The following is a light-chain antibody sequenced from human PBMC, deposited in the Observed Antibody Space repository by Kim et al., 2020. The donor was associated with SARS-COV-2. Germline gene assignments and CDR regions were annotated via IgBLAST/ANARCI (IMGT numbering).Light chain of an antibody. CDR3: QVWDSSSDHVV. Sequence: SYELTQPPSVSVAPGKTARITCGGNNIGSKSVHWYQQKPGQAPVLVIYYDSDRPSGIPERFSGSNSGNTATLTISRVEAGDEAGYYCQVWDSSSDHVVFGGGTQLTVL. CDR2: YDS. CDR1: NIGSKS. V-gene: IGLV3-21*04. J-gene: IGLJ2*01.